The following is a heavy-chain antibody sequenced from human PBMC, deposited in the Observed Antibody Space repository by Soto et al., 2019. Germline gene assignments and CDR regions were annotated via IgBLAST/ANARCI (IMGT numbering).Heavy chain of an antibody. CDR1: GYTFTGYY. J-gene: IGHJ4*02. CDR3: ARGDGVYSYGYYFDY. V-gene: IGHV1-2*02. D-gene: IGHD5-18*01. Sequence: GASVKVSCKASGYTFTGYYMHWVRQAPGQGLEWMGWINPNSGGTNYAQKFQGGVTMTRDTSISTAYMELSRLRSDDTAVYYCARGDGVYSYGYYFDYWGQGTLVTVSS. CDR2: INPNSGGT.